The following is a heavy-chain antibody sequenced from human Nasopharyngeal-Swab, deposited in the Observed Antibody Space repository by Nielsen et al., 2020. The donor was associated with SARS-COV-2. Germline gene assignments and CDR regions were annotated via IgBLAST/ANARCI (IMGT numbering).Heavy chain of an antibody. D-gene: IGHD4-17*01. V-gene: IGHV4-39*01. J-gene: IGHJ4*02. CDR2: VYYGLAI. Sequence: WIRQPPGKGLEWIGSVYYGLAIQYSPSLKSRATISIDTSKNQLSLEVTSVTAADTAVYYCASHDYGDYGVVDYWGQGTLVTVSS. CDR3: ASHDYGDYGVVDY.